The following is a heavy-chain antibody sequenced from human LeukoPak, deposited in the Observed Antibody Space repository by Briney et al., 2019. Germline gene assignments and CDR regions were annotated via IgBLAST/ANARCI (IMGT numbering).Heavy chain of an antibody. CDR1: GGSISSSSYY. J-gene: IGHJ5*02. Sequence: SETLSLTCTVSGGSISSSSYYWGWIRQPPGKGLEWIGSIYYSGSTYYNPSLKSRVTISVDTSKSQFSLKLSSVTAADTAVYYCARDYVVVVPAAHNWFDPWGQGTLVTVSS. V-gene: IGHV4-39*07. CDR3: ARDYVVVVPAAHNWFDP. D-gene: IGHD2-2*01. CDR2: IYYSGST.